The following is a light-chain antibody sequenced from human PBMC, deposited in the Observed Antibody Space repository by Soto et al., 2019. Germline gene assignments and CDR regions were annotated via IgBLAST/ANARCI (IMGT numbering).Light chain of an antibody. V-gene: IGKV1-39*01. CDR1: QGISNS. J-gene: IGKJ1*01. CDR3: LQTYSIPWT. CDR2: AAS. Sequence: DIQMTQSPSSLSASAGDRVTITCRASQGISNSLNWYQQKPGKAPNLLIYAASKLKSGVPSRFSGSGSGTDFILTISSLQPEDFATYYCLQTYSIPWTFGQGSKVAIK.